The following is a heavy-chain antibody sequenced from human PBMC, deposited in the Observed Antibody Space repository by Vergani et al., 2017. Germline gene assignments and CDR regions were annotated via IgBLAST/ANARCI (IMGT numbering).Heavy chain of an antibody. CDR3: ASVDAGYYDFWSGYYTPYGSNWFDP. J-gene: IGHJ5*02. Sequence: QLQLQESGPGLVKPSETLSLTCTVSGGSISSSSYYWGWIRQPPGKGLEWIGSIYYSGSTYYNPSLKSRVTISVDTSKNQFSLKLNSVTAADTAVYYCASVDAGYYDFWSGYYTPYGSNWFDPWGQGTLVTVSS. D-gene: IGHD3-3*01. V-gene: IGHV4-39*07. CDR1: GGSISSSSYY. CDR2: IYYSGST.